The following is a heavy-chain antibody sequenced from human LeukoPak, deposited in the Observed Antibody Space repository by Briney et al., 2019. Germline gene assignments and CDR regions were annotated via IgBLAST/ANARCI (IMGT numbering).Heavy chain of an antibody. J-gene: IGHJ4*02. D-gene: IGHD2/OR15-2a*01. Sequence: GGSLRLSCVASGFTFSSNGMHWVRQAPGKGLEWVTFIQYDGSKKYYADSVKGRFTISRDNSKNTLYLEMNSLRAEDTAVYYCARDLEESFYYFDYWGQGTLVTVSS. CDR3: ARDLEESFYYFDY. CDR2: IQYDGSKK. V-gene: IGHV3-30*02. CDR1: GFTFSSNG.